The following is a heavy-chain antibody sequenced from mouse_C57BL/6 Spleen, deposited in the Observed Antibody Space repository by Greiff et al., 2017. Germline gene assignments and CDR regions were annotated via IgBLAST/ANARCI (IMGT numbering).Heavy chain of an antibody. D-gene: IGHD1-1*02. CDR3: TRQPPYHCGGSSWFAY. CDR2: IDPKTGGT. V-gene: IGHV1-15*01. J-gene: IGHJ3*01. Sequence: LVESGAELVRPGASVTLSCKASGYTFTDYEMHWVKQTPVHGLEWIGAIDPKTGGTAYNQKFKGKAILTADKSSSTAYMELRSLTSEDSAVYYSTRQPPYHCGGSSWFAYWGEGALLSVSA. CDR1: GYTFTDYE.